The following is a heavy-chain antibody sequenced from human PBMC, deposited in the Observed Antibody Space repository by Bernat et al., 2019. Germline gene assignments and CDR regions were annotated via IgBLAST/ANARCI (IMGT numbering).Heavy chain of an antibody. Sequence: QLQLQESGPGLVKPSETLSLTCTVSGGSISSSSYYWGWIRQPPGKGLEWIGSFYYTGGTYYNPSLHSRVTMSVDTSKNQFSLKLSSVTAADTAVYYCARGSRRYSWFDPWGQGTLVTVSS. CDR2: FYYTGGT. CDR3: ARGSRRYSWFDP. V-gene: IGHV4-39*01. J-gene: IGHJ5*02. CDR1: GGSISSSSYY.